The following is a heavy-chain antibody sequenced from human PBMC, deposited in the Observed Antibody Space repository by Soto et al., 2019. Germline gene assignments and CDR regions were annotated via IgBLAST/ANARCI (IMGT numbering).Heavy chain of an antibody. CDR2: VYDSGET. J-gene: IGHJ4*01. CDR3: ARGFSNSITTRFDS. CDR1: GESFSGYY. Sequence: PSETLSLTCTVSGESFSGYYWSWIRKSPEKGLEWIGEVYDSGETKYNPSLKSRVTISEDPSKNQFSLRMSSMTAADTAVYYCARGFSNSITTRFDSWGHGTLVTVSS. V-gene: IGHV4-34*01. D-gene: IGHD4-4*01.